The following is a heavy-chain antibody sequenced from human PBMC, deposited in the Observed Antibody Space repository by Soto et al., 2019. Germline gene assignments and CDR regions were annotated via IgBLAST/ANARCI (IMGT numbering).Heavy chain of an antibody. CDR3: AAGGGLPRYY. V-gene: IGHV4-30-2*01. CDR1: GGSISRGGYS. J-gene: IGHJ4*02. Sequence: QLQLQESGSGLVKPSQTLSLTCAVSGGSISRGGYSWSWIRQPPGKGLEWIGYIHHSGSSYNNPSLKRRVTISVDRSKDQFSLKLSSVTAADTAVYYCAAGGGLPRYYWGQGTLVTVSS. D-gene: IGHD5-12*01. CDR2: IHHSGSS.